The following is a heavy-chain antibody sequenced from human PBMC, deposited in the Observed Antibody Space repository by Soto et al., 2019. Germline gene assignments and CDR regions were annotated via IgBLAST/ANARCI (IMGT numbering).Heavy chain of an antibody. CDR2: ISYDGTNK. J-gene: IGHJ4*02. Sequence: QVQLVESGGGVVQPGRSLRLSCAASGFSFSISPMHWVRQAPGKGPEWVALISYDGTNKFYADSVQGRFTISRDNSKSTVYLQVDSLRPEDAAVSYCARDPKTSGGQHWAFIYFDSWGPGALVTVSS. V-gene: IGHV3-30-3*01. CDR1: GFSFSISP. D-gene: IGHD7-27*01. CDR3: ARDPKTSGGQHWAFIYFDS.